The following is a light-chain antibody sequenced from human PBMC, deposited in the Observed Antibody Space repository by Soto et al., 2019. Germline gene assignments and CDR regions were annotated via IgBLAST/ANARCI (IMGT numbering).Light chain of an antibody. CDR2: KAS. CDR3: QQYNSFPWT. J-gene: IGKJ1*01. CDR1: QSISSW. Sequence: DIQMTQSPSTLSASVGDRVTITCRASQSISSWLAWYQQKPGKAPKLLIYKASSLESGVPSRFSGSESGTEFTLTISSLQPDDCATYYCQQYNSFPWTFGQGNKVEIK. V-gene: IGKV1-5*03.